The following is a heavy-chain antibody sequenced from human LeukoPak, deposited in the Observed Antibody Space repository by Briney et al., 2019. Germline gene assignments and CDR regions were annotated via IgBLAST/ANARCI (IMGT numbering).Heavy chain of an antibody. CDR2: ITPNADRT. CDR1: GFTFGSYG. J-gene: IGHJ1*01. Sequence: GGSLRLSCAASGFTFGSYGMSWVRQAPGKGLEWVSFITPNADRTSYADSVEGRFTISRDNPRNTLYMQMNSLRDEDTALYYCAIMHGYYDGSGYWVQWDQGTLVTVSS. D-gene: IGHD3-22*01. V-gene: IGHV3-23*01. CDR3: AIMHGYYDGSGYWVQ.